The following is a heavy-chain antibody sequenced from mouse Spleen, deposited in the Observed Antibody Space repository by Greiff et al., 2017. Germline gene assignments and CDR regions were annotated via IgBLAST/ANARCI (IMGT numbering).Heavy chain of an antibody. CDR3: ARGRGLRQYFDV. Sequence: QVQLKQSGAELVRPGVSVKISCKGSGYTFTDYAMHWVKQSHAKSLEWIGVISTYYGDASYNQKFKGKATMTVDKSSSTAYMELARLTSEDSAIYYCARGRGLRQYFDVWGAGTTVTVSS. CDR2: ISTYYGDA. D-gene: IGHD2-4*01. V-gene: IGHV1S137*01. J-gene: IGHJ1*01. CDR1: GYTFTDYA.